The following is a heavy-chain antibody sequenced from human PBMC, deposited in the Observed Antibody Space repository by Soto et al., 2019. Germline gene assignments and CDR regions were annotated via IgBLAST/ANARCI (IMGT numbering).Heavy chain of an antibody. Sequence: DLVEPGEALAKPGGALRLSCTDPGFTFISNPMTWVRQAPGKGREWVSSISATGSDIYYGDSVMGRFTISRDNAKNSLYLQLNNLRVEDTAVYYCARGYDVVRVPVAIRVGYFDHWGQGTVVTVSS. CDR3: ARGYDVVRVPVAIRVGYFDH. J-gene: IGHJ4*02. V-gene: IGHV3-21*01. D-gene: IGHD3-16*01. CDR1: GFTFISNP. CDR2: ISATGSDI.